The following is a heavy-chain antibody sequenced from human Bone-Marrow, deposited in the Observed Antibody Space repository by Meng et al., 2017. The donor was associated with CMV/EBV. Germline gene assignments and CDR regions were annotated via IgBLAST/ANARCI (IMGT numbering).Heavy chain of an antibody. CDR3: ARHAGSMVVTNFDY. D-gene: IGHD4-23*01. V-gene: IGHV3-11*04. CDR1: GFTFRDYY. CDR2: ISSSGSTI. Sequence: GGSLRLSCAASGFTFRDYYMTWIRQAPGKGLEWASYISSSGSTIYYADSVKGRFTVSRDNAKNSLYLQMNSLRAEDTAVYYCARHAGSMVVTNFDYWGQGPLVTVSS. J-gene: IGHJ4*02.